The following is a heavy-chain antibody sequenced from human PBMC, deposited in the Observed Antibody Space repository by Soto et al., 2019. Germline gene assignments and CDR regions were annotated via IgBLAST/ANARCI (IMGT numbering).Heavy chain of an antibody. CDR3: AIVSFGDAAGTRGMVV. CDR1: GGSISSGGYS. Sequence: SETLSLTCAVSGGSISSGGYSWSRIRQPPGKGLEWIGYIYHSGSTYYNPSLKSRVTISVDRSKNQFSLKLSSVTAADTAVYYCAIVSFGDAAGTRGMVVWGQGTTVTVSS. V-gene: IGHV4-30-2*01. J-gene: IGHJ6*02. D-gene: IGHD3-16*01. CDR2: IYHSGST.